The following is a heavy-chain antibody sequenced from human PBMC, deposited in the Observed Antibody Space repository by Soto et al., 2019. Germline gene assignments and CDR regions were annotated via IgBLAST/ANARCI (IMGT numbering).Heavy chain of an antibody. Sequence: EVQLLESGGGLVQPGGSLRLSCAASGFIFRSYAMNWVRQAPGKGLERVSGISGSGDRTYYADAVKGRFTISRDNYKNTLFLQMNSLRDDDGAVYYCAKAGVGGFRGWDTFNWFDSWGQGILVTVSS. CDR2: ISGSGDRT. CDR3: AKAGVGGFRGWDTFNWFDS. D-gene: IGHD5-18*01. V-gene: IGHV3-23*01. CDR1: GFIFRSYA. J-gene: IGHJ5*01.